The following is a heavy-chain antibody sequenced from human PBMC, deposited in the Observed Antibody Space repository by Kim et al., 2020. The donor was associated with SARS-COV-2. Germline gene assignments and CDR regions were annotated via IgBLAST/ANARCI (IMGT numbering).Heavy chain of an antibody. CDR2: INRGGSST. Sequence: GGSLRLSCAASGFTFSTYAMSWVRQAPGKGLEWVSRINRGGSSTSYADSVKGRFTISRDNAKNTLYLQMNSLRAEDTAVYYCARPLYDYVWGSYRPLAFDIWGQGTMVTVSS. CDR1: GFTFSTYA. CDR3: ARPLYDYVWGSYRPLAFDI. J-gene: IGHJ3*02. D-gene: IGHD3-16*02. V-gene: IGHV3-74*01.